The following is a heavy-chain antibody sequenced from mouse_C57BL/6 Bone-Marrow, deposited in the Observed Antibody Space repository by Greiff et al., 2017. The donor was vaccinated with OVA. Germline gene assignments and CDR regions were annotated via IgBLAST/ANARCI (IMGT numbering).Heavy chain of an antibody. V-gene: IGHV1-82*01. CDR3: ARRSLLYYYGSSPPDY. CDR2: IYPGDGDT. Sequence: QVQLQQSGPELVKPGASVKISCKASGYAFSSSWMNWVKQRPGKGLEWIGRIYPGDGDTNYNGKFKGKATLTADKSSSTAYMQLSSLTSEDSAVYFCARRSLLYYYGSSPPDYWGQGTTLTVSS. J-gene: IGHJ2*01. CDR1: GYAFSSSW. D-gene: IGHD1-1*01.